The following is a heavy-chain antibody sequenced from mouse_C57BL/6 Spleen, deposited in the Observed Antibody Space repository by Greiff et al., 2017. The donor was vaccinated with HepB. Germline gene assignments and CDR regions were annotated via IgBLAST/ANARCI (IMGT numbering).Heavy chain of an antibody. Sequence: VQLQQSGAELVRPGTSVKVSCKASGYAFTNYLIEWVKQRPGQGLEWIGVINPGSGGTNYNEKFKGKATLTADKSSSTAYMQLSSLTSEDSAVYFCARVPTDYYGSSYDYYAMDYWGQGTSVTVSS. D-gene: IGHD1-1*01. CDR2: INPGSGGT. CDR1: GYAFTNYL. J-gene: IGHJ4*01. V-gene: IGHV1-54*01. CDR3: ARVPTDYYGSSYDYYAMDY.